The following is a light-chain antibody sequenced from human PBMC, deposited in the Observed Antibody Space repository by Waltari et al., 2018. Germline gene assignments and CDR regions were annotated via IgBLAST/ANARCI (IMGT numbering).Light chain of an antibody. V-gene: IGKV1-12*01. Sequence: DIQMNQSPSSVSASVGDRVTITCRTSQGFSSWLAWYQQKPGKAPKLLIYAASNLQSGVPSRFSGSGSGTHFTLTISSLQPEDIATYYCQQAYSLPRTFGQGTTVEIK. J-gene: IGKJ1*01. CDR3: QQAYSLPRT. CDR1: QGFSSW. CDR2: AAS.